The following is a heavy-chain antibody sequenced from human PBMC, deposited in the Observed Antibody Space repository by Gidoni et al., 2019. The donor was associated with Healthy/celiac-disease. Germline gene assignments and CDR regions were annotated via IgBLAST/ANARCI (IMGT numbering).Heavy chain of an antibody. J-gene: IGHJ4*02. D-gene: IGHD2-15*01. CDR3: ARLGIGEDDY. Sequence: QLQLQESGPGLVKPSETLSLTCTVSGGSISSSRYYWGWIRQPPGKGLEWIGSIYYSGSTYYNPSLKSRVTISVDTSKNQFSLKLSSVTAADTAVYYCARLGIGEDDYWGQGTLVTVSS. CDR2: IYYSGST. V-gene: IGHV4-39*01. CDR1: GGSISSSRYY.